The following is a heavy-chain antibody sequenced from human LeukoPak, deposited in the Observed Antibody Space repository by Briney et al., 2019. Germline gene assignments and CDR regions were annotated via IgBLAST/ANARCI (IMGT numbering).Heavy chain of an antibody. J-gene: IGHJ4*02. D-gene: IGHD1-26*01. CDR2: IYDNGGRT. CDR1: GFTFSRYA. Sequence: GGSLRLSCLASGFTFSRYAMHWVGQAPGKGLGYVSGIYDNGGRTHYGDSVKGRFSISRDNSKNTLHLQMSTLRAEATALYYCVKDVGGSYAFDYWGQGILVTVAS. V-gene: IGHV3-64D*09. CDR3: VKDVGGSYAFDY.